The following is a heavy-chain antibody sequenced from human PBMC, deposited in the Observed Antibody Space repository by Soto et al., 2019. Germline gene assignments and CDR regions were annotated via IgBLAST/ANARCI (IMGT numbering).Heavy chain of an antibody. CDR2: ISGSGSYT. V-gene: IGHV3-11*06. CDR3: ARDRGP. CDR1: GFSFSDYY. J-gene: IGHJ5*02. Sequence: QMQLVESGGGSVNPGESLRLSCAASGFSFSDYYMSWMRQAPGKGPEWLSYISGSGSYTDYADSVKGRFTISRDNAKNALYLQMNNLGVEDKAVYYCARDRGPWGQGTLVTVAS.